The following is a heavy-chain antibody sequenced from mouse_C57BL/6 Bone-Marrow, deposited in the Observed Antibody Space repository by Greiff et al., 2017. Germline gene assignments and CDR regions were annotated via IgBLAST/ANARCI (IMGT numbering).Heavy chain of an antibody. CDR2: INPSSGYT. CDR1: GYTFTSYT. Sequence: VKLVESGAELARPGASVKMSCKASGYTFTSYTMHWVKQRPGQGLEWIGYINPSSGYTKYNQKFKDKATLTADKSSSTAYMQLSSLTSEDSAVYYCARAMVTTGGPWFAYWGQGTLVTVSA. V-gene: IGHV1-4*01. CDR3: ARAMVTTGGPWFAY. J-gene: IGHJ3*01. D-gene: IGHD2-2*01.